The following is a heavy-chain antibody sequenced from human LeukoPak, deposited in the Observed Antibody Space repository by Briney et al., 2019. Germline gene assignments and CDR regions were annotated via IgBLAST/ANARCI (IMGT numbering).Heavy chain of an antibody. Sequence: SETLSLTCAVYGGPFSGYYWTWIRQPPGKGLEWIGEINHSGSTNYNPSLKSRVTISVDTSKKQFSLRVTSVTAADTAVYYCARYPLVSSTSEWLFAPSYYYYGMDVWGQGTTVTVSS. J-gene: IGHJ6*02. CDR3: ARYPLVSSTSEWLFAPSYYYYGMDV. CDR1: GGPFSGYY. D-gene: IGHD3-3*01. CDR2: INHSGST. V-gene: IGHV4-34*01.